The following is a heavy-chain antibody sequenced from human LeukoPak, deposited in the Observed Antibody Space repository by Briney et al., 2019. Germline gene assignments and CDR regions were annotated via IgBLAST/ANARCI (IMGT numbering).Heavy chain of an antibody. J-gene: IGHJ3*02. CDR1: GFTFSHYG. V-gene: IGHV3-33*06. CDR3: AKVGRLRYFDWLSGGDALDI. Sequence: GGSLRLSCAASGFTFSHYGMHWVRQTPGKGLEWVAVIWSDGSNRKYADSVKGRFTISRDNSKNTLSLQMNSLRVEDTAVYYCAKVGRLRYFDWLSGGDALDIWGQGTMVTVSS. D-gene: IGHD3-9*01. CDR2: IWSDGSNR.